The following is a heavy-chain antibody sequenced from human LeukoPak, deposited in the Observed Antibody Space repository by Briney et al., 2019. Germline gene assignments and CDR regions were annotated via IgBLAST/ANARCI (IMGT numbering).Heavy chain of an antibody. Sequence: PSGTLSLTCAVSGGSISSSNWWSWVRQPPGEGLEWSEEICHSGSTNYNPTLKSRVTISVDKSKNQFSLKLSSVTAADTAVYYCAEVRGAFDIWGQGTTVTVSS. CDR2: ICHSGST. D-gene: IGHD3-10*01. J-gene: IGHJ3*02. V-gene: IGHV4-4*02. CDR3: AEVRGAFDI. CDR1: GGSISSSNW.